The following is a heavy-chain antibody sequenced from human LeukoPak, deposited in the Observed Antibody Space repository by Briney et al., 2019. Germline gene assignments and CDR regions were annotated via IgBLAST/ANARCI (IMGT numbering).Heavy chain of an antibody. D-gene: IGHD3-22*01. V-gene: IGHV3-66*01. CDR2: IYSGGST. CDR3: ARDKVYYYDSSGYSYYWYFDL. J-gene: IGHJ2*01. CDR1: GFTVSNNY. Sequence: GGSLRLSCAASGFTVSNNYMSWVRQAPGKGLEWVSVIYSGGSTYYADSVKGRFTISRDNSKNTLYLQMNSLRAEDTAVYYCARDKVYYYDSSGYSYYWYFDLWGRGTLVTVSS.